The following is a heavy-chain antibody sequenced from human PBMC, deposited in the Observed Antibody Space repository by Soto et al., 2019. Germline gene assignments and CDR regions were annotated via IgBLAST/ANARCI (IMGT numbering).Heavy chain of an antibody. CDR2: MNPNSGTT. Sequence: QVQLVQSGAEVKKPGASVKVSCKASGYTFTSYDINWVRQATGQGLEWMGWMNPNSGTTGYAQKFQGRVTMTRNTSITTAYMEVSSLRSEDTAVYYCAREISGSYRFDYWGQGTLVTVSS. CDR3: AREISGSYRFDY. J-gene: IGHJ4*02. V-gene: IGHV1-8*01. CDR1: GYTFTSYD. D-gene: IGHD1-26*01.